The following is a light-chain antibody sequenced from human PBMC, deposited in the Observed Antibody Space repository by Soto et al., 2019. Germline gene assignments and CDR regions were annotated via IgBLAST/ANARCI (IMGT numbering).Light chain of an antibody. CDR1: SSDVGGYNY. J-gene: IGLJ1*01. V-gene: IGLV2-8*01. Sequence: QSALTQPPSASGSPGQSVTISCTGTSSDVGGYNYVSWYQQHAGKGPKLMIYEVTKRPSGVPDRFSGSKFGNTASLTVSGLQADDEADYFCSSFAGSYSPYVFGTGTKLTVL. CDR3: SSFAGSYSPYV. CDR2: EVT.